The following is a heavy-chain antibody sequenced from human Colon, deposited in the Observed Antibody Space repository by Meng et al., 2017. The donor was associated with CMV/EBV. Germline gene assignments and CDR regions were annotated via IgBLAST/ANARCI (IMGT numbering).Heavy chain of an antibody. CDR1: GGSISSSSYY. Sequence: SETLSLTCTVSGGSISSSSYYWGWIRQPPGKGLEWIGSIYYSGSTKYSPSLKSRVTISVDTSNNQFSLYLNSVTPADTAVYYCARRSVTGPPGSFFDPWGQGTLVTVSS. V-gene: IGHV4-39*07. CDR2: IYYSGST. D-gene: IGHD3-10*01. J-gene: IGHJ5*02. CDR3: ARRSVTGPPGSFFDP.